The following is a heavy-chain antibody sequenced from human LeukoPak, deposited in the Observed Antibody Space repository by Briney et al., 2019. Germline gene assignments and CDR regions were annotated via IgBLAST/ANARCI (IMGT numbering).Heavy chain of an antibody. Sequence: AGGSLRLSCVASGFTVSSNYMSWVRQAPGKGLEWVSVIYSGGSTYYADSVKGRFTISRDTSKNTLYLQMNSLRVEDTAVYYCARDYGVAEGYWGQGTLVTVSS. CDR1: GFTVSSNY. V-gene: IGHV3-53*01. CDR3: ARDYGVAEGY. J-gene: IGHJ4*02. D-gene: IGHD6-19*01. CDR2: IYSGGST.